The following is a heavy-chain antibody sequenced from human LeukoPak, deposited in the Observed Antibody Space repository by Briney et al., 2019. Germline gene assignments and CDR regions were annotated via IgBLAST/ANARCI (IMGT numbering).Heavy chain of an antibody. CDR2: ISGSGGST. J-gene: IGHJ5*02. V-gene: IGHV3-23*01. CDR1: GFTFSNAW. Sequence: GGSLRLSCAASGFTFSNAWMSWVRQAPGKGLEWVSAISGSGGSTYYADSVKGRFTISRDNSKNTLYLQMNSLRAEDTAVYYCAAGLIVPAAIHQDWFDPWGQGTLVTVSS. D-gene: IGHD2-2*01. CDR3: AAGLIVPAAIHQDWFDP.